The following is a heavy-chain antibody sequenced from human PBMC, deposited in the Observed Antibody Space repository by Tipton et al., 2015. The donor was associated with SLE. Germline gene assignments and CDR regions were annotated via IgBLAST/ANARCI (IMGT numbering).Heavy chain of an antibody. V-gene: IGHV4-59*04. CDR3: ATSPLTV. D-gene: IGHD2-2*01. CDR1: GDSMSSHY. J-gene: IGHJ4*02. CDR2: VSYLGST. Sequence: TLSLTCTVSGDSMSSHYWTWIRQAPGKGLEWIGSVSYLGSTSYNATLESRVTISIDTSKKHFSLKLSSVTAADTAVYYCATSPLTVWGQGTLVTVSS.